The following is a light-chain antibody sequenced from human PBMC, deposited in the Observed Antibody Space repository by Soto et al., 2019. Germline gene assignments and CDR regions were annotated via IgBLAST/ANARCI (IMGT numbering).Light chain of an antibody. CDR1: SSDVGGYNY. Sequence: QSALTQPASVSGSPGQSITISCTGTSSDVGGYNYVSWYQQHPGKAPKLMIYEVSNRPSGVSNRFSGSKSGNTASLTISGLQAEDEAAYYCSSYTSSSIVVFGGGTKLTVL. CDR3: SSYTSSSIVV. J-gene: IGLJ2*01. V-gene: IGLV2-14*01. CDR2: EVS.